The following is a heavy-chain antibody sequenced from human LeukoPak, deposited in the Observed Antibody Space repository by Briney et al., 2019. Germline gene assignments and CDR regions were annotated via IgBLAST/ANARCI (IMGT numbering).Heavy chain of an antibody. J-gene: IGHJ4*02. CDR1: GYTFTGYY. D-gene: IGHD3-16*02. CDR3: ARPRRYTGAGFDY. Sequence: EASVKVSCKASGYTFTGYYMHWVRQAPGQGLEWMGWINPNSGGTNYAQKFQGRVTMTRDTSISTAYMELSRLRSDDTAVYYCARPRRYTGAGFDYWGQGTLVTVSS. V-gene: IGHV1-2*02. CDR2: INPNSGGT.